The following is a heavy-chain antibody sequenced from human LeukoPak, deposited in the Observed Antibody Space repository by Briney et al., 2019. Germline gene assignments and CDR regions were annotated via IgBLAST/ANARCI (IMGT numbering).Heavy chain of an antibody. J-gene: IGHJ4*02. Sequence: SETLSRTCTVSGGSISSSSYYWGWIRQPPGKGLEWIGSIYYSGSTYYNPSLKSRVTISVDTSKNQFSLKLSSVTAADTAVYYCARHCSGGSCYSGLFDYWGQGTLVTVSS. CDR2: IYYSGST. CDR1: GGSISSSSYY. CDR3: ARHCSGGSCYSGLFDY. V-gene: IGHV4-39*01. D-gene: IGHD2-15*01.